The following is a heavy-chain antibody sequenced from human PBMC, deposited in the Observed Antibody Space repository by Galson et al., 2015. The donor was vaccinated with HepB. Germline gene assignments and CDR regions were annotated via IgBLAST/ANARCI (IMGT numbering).Heavy chain of an antibody. CDR2: ISAYNGNR. D-gene: IGHD6-19*01. CDR3: AKDEIAVAVISPPMGQ. V-gene: IGHV1-18*04. Sequence: SVKVSCKASGYAFGNYGISWVRQAPGQGVEWMGWISAYNGNRNYAQKFQGRVTMTTDTSTNTAYMELRSPRSDDTAVYYCAKDEIAVAVISPPMGQWGQGTLVTVSS. J-gene: IGHJ4*02. CDR1: GYAFGNYG.